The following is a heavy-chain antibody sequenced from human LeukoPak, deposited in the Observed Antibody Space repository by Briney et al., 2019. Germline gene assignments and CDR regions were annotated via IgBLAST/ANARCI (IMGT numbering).Heavy chain of an antibody. V-gene: IGHV1-2*02. Sequence: ASVKVSCKASGYTFTGYYMHWVRRAPGQGLEWMGWINPNSGGTNYAQKFQGRVTMTRDTSISTAYMELSRLRSDDTAVYYCAAGREALPYIWGLATPMNWFDPWGQGTLVTVSS. CDR3: AAGREALPYIWGLATPMNWFDP. CDR2: INPNSGGT. D-gene: IGHD3-16*01. CDR1: GYTFTGYY. J-gene: IGHJ5*02.